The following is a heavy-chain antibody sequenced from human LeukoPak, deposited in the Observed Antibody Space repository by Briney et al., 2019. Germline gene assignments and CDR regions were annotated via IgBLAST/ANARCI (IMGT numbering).Heavy chain of an antibody. CDR2: INWNGGST. CDR1: GFTFSSYA. J-gene: IGHJ4*02. Sequence: GGSLRLSCAASGFTFSSYAMSWVRQAPGKGLEWVSGINWNGGSTGYADSVKGRFTISRDNAKNSLYLQMNSLRAEDTALYYCARVQGYCSSTSCYFDYWGQGTLVTVSS. V-gene: IGHV3-20*04. D-gene: IGHD2-2*01. CDR3: ARVQGYCSSTSCYFDY.